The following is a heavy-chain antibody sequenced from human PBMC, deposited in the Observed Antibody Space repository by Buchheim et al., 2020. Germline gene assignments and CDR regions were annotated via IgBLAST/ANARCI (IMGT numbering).Heavy chain of an antibody. CDR3: TRDLGRGVSYARFDP. CDR1: GLTFGNYW. V-gene: IGHV3-7*01. J-gene: IGHJ5*02. D-gene: IGHD2-2*01. Sequence: EEQLVESGGGLVQPGGSLRLSCVASGLTFGNYWMNWVRQAPGEGLEWVATIKEDGSVKEYVDSVKGRFTISRDNAKESLFLQMDSLRAEDTAVYYCTRDLGRGVSYARFDPWGQGT. CDR2: IKEDGSVK.